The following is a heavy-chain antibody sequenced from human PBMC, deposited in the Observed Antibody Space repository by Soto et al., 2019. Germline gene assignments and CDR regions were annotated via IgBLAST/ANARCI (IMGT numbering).Heavy chain of an antibody. CDR1: GYTFTSYA. CDR2: INAGNGNT. Sequence: GASVKVSCKASGYTFTSYAMHWVRQAPGQRLEWMGWINAGNGNTKYSQKFQGRVTITRDTSASTAYMELSSLRSEDTAVYYCAREPTGTSSYNWFDPWGQGTLVTVSS. J-gene: IGHJ5*02. CDR3: AREPTGTSSYNWFDP. D-gene: IGHD1-1*01. V-gene: IGHV1-3*01.